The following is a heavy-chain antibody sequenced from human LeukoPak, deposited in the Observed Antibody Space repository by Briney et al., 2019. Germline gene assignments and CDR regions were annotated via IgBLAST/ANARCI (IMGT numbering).Heavy chain of an antibody. CDR2: MNPNSGNT. Sequence: ASVKVPCKASGYTFTSYDINWVRQATGRGLEWIRWMNPNSGNTGYAQKFQGRVTMTRNTSISTAYMELSSLRSEDTAVYYCAREAGPGILWFRELSRRRDAFDIWGQGTMVTVSS. J-gene: IGHJ3*02. CDR1: GYTFTSYD. D-gene: IGHD3-10*01. CDR3: AREAGPGILWFRELSRRRDAFDI. V-gene: IGHV1-8*01.